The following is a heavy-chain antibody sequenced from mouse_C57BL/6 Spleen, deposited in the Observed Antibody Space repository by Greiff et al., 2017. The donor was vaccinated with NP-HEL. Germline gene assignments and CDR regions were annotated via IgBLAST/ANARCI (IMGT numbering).Heavy chain of an antibody. V-gene: IGHV1-26*01. CDR1: GYTFTDYY. CDR3: ARYTGSSYEDYFDY. J-gene: IGHJ2*01. CDR2: INPNNGGT. D-gene: IGHD1-1*01. Sequence: EVQLQQSGPELVKPGASVKISCKASGYTFTDYYMNWVKQSHGKSLEWIGDINPNNGGTSYNQKFKGKATLTVDKSSSTAYMELRSLTSEDSAVYYCARYTGSSYEDYFDYWGQGTTLTVSS.